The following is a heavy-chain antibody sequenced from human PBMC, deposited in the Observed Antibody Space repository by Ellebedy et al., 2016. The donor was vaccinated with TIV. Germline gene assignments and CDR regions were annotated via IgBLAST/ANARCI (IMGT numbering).Heavy chain of an antibody. CDR2: INVGESDT. Sequence: PGGSLRLSCKGSGYRISSSWIGWVRQMPGKGLEWMGIINVGESDTRYSPSFQGQVTISVDKSISTAYLQWNSLKASDTATYYCARRMVRGGIRYAMDVWGQGTTVTVSS. V-gene: IGHV5-51*01. D-gene: IGHD3-10*01. CDR1: GYRISSSW. J-gene: IGHJ6*02. CDR3: ARRMVRGGIRYAMDV.